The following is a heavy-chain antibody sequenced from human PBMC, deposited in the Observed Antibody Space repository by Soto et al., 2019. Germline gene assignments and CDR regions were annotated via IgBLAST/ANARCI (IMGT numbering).Heavy chain of an antibody. D-gene: IGHD2-2*01. CDR1: GGSISSGDYY. CDR3: ARIYCSSTSCSQSGFDY. V-gene: IGHV4-31*03. CDR2: IYYSGST. Sequence: ASETLSLTCTVSGGSISSGDYYWSWIRQHPGRGLEWIGYIYYSGSTHYNPSLKSRVTISVDTSKNQFSLKLSSVTAADTAVYYCARIYCSSTSCSQSGFDYWGQGTLVTVSS. J-gene: IGHJ4*02.